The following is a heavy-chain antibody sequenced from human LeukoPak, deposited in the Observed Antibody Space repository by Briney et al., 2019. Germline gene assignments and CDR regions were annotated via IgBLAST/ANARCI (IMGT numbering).Heavy chain of an antibody. Sequence: SETLSLTCTVSGGSIRSYYWTWIRQPAGKGLEWIGHIYTSGGTNYKSSLKSRVTISVDTSKNQFSLKLSSVTAADMAVYYCARDPLYDSSGYYAGFDYWGQGTLVTVSS. CDR1: GGSIRSYY. J-gene: IGHJ4*02. V-gene: IGHV4-4*07. D-gene: IGHD3-22*01. CDR2: IYTSGGT. CDR3: ARDPLYDSSGYYAGFDY.